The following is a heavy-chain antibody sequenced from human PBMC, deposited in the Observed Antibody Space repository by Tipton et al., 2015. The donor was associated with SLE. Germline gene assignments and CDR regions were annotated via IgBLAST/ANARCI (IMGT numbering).Heavy chain of an antibody. V-gene: IGHV4-30-2*02. CDR1: GGSISSGGYS. Sequence: LRLSCAVSGGSISSGGYSWSWIRQPPGKGLEWIGNIYYSGSTQYNPSLQSRVTTSIDTSKNQFSLKMSSVTAADTAVYYCARLGTGIFDYWGQGTLVTVSS. D-gene: IGHD1-1*01. J-gene: IGHJ4*02. CDR2: IYYSGST. CDR3: ARLGTGIFDY.